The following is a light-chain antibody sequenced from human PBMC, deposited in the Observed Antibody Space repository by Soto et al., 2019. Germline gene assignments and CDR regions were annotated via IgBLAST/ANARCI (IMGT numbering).Light chain of an antibody. J-gene: IGKJ4*01. V-gene: IGKV3-15*01. Sequence: EIVMTQSPATLSLSPGERATLSCRASQNINNNLAGYQQKPGQVPRLLIYHASTGATGIPARFSGSGSGTELTLTISSVQSEDFAVYYCQQYNDWPLTFGGGTKVEIK. CDR1: QNINNN. CDR3: QQYNDWPLT. CDR2: HAS.